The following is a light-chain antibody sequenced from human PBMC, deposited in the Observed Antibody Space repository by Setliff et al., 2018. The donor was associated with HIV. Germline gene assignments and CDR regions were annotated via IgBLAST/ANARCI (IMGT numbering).Light chain of an antibody. V-gene: IGLV2-11*01. CDR1: SSDVGGYNY. CDR2: DVS. CDR3: CSYAGSNTLQV. Sequence: QSALTQPRSVSGSPGQSVTISCTGTSSDVGGYNYVSWYQRHPGKAPKLMIYDVSKRPSGVPDRFSGSKSGNTASLTISGLQAEDEADYHCCSYAGSNTLQVFGGGTKATVL. J-gene: IGLJ3*02.